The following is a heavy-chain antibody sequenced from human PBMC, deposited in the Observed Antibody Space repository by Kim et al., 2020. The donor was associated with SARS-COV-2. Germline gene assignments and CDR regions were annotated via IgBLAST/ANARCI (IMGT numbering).Heavy chain of an antibody. CDR3: ARGLGPLWFGELFTSDAFDI. CDR2: INHSGST. J-gene: IGHJ3*02. CDR1: GGSFSGYY. Sequence: SDTLSLTCAVYGGSFSGYYWSWIRQPPGKGLEWIGEINHSGSTNYNPSLKSRVTISVDTSKNQFSLKLSSVTAADTAVYYCARGLGPLWFGELFTSDAFDIWGQGTMVTVSS. D-gene: IGHD3-10*01. V-gene: IGHV4-34*01.